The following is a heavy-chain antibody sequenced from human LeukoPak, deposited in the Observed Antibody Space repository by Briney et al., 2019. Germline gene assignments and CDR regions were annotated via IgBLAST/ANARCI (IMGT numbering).Heavy chain of an antibody. CDR3: ATDFYDST. J-gene: IGHJ5*02. CDR2: IRSNSDGGTI. CDR1: GFTFSNAW. D-gene: IGHD3-22*01. V-gene: IGHV3-15*07. Sequence: SGGSLRLSCAASGFTFSNAWMNWVRQAPGKGLEWVGRIRSNSDGGTIDYAAPVKGRFTLSRDDSKTTLYLQMNSLQTEDTAVYYCATDFYDSTWGQGTLVTVSS.